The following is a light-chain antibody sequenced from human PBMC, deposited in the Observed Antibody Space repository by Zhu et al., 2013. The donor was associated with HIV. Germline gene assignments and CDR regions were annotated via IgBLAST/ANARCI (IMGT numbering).Light chain of an antibody. J-gene: IGKJ1*01. V-gene: IGKV3-20*01. Sequence: DIVLTQSPGTLSLSPGERATLSCRASQSVSSNFLAWYQQRPGQAPRLLIYGASTRATGIPDRFSGSGSGTDFTLTISRLEPEDTGMYFCQRFGSSTTWTFGQGTNLEIK. CDR1: QSVSSNF. CDR3: QRFGSSTTWT. CDR2: GAS.